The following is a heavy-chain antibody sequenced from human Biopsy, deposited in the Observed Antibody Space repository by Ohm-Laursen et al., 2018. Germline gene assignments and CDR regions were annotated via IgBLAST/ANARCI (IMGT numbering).Heavy chain of an antibody. D-gene: IGHD2-15*01. CDR1: GVSITAYY. J-gene: IGHJ6*02. CDR2: IHHSGST. V-gene: IGHV4-4*09. CDR3: ARMDCSGGSCHYYSYGMDV. Sequence: SDTLSLTCTVSGVSITAYYWSWIRQPPGKGLECIGNIHHSGSTNYNPSLKSRLTISVDTPKNQFSLNLSPVTAADTAVYYCARMDCSGGSCHYYSYGMDVWGQGTTVTVSS.